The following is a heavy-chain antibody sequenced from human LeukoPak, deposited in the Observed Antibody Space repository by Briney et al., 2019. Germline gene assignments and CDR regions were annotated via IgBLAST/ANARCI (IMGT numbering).Heavy chain of an antibody. CDR2: INHSGST. J-gene: IGHJ4*02. V-gene: IGHV4-34*01. CDR1: GGSFSGYY. D-gene: IGHD3-22*01. CDR3: VRGYYYVFDY. Sequence: SETLSLTCAVYGGSFSGYYWSWIRQPPGKGLEWIGEINHSGSTNYNPSLKSRVTISVDTSKNQFSLKLSSVTAAGTAVYYCVRGYYYVFDYRGQGTLVTVSS.